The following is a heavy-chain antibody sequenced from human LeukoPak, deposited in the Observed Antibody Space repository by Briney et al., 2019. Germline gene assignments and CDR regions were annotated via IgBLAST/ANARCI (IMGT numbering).Heavy chain of an antibody. V-gene: IGHV4-39*07. Sequence: SETLSLTCTVSGDSINTNIYYWGWIRQPPGKGLEWIGHVYYSGSTYSSPSLKGRVTILLDTSNNHFSLRLSSVTAADTAVYYCAREGLGDGAFDIWGQGTMVTVSS. D-gene: IGHD3-16*01. CDR1: GDSINTNIYY. CDR3: AREGLGDGAFDI. CDR2: VYYSGST. J-gene: IGHJ3*02.